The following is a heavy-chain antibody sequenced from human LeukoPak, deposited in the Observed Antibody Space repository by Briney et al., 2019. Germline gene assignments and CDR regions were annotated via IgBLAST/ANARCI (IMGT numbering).Heavy chain of an antibody. CDR3: ARDTGPYSSSWPQGY. V-gene: IGHV3-21*01. CDR2: ISSSSSYI. CDR1: GFTFSSYS. Sequence: GGSLRLSCAASGFTFSSYSMNWVRQAPGKGLEWVSSISSSSSYIYYADSVKGRFTISRDNAKNSLYLQMNSLRAEDTAVYYCARDTGPYSSSWPQGYWGQGTLVTVSS. D-gene: IGHD6-13*01. J-gene: IGHJ4*02.